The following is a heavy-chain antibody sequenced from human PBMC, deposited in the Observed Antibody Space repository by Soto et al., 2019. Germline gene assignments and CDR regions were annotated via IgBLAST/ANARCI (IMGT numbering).Heavy chain of an antibody. CDR3: ARGGSDSSWYWRD. CDR2: IKEDGSQI. Sequence: DVQLVESGGGLVQPGGSLRLSCTASGLIFSNYWMTWVRQAPGKGPEWVANIKEDGSQIDYVDSVKGRFTVSRDNAQNSVYLQMNTLRVEDTAIYYCARGGSDSSWYWRDWGQGALVTVSS. V-gene: IGHV3-7*04. CDR1: GLIFSNYW. D-gene: IGHD6-13*01. J-gene: IGHJ4*02.